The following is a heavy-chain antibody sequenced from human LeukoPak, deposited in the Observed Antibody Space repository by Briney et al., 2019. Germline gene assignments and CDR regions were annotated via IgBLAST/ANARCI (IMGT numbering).Heavy chain of an antibody. Sequence: GGSLRLSCAASGFTFRSNGMHWVRQAPGKGLDWVAGIWYDGSKKYYQDSLRGRFTISRDNSKNTLYLQMISLRAEDTAVYYCARDQGGGYSAFDYWGQGTLVTVSS. D-gene: IGHD5-12*01. CDR1: GFTFRSNG. J-gene: IGHJ4*02. CDR2: IWYDGSKK. V-gene: IGHV3-33*01. CDR3: ARDQGGGYSAFDY.